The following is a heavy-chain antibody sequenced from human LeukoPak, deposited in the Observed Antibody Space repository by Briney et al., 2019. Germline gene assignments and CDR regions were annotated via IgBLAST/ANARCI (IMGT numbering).Heavy chain of an antibody. D-gene: IGHD6-13*01. J-gene: IGHJ1*01. CDR2: IYYSGST. Sequence: PSETLSLTCTVSGGSISSSSYYWGWIRQPPGKGLKWIGSIYYSGSTNYNPSLKSRVTISVDTSKNQFSLKLSSVTAADTAVYYCARQGKNSSSRRGGYFQHWGQGTLVTVSS. V-gene: IGHV4-39*01. CDR1: GGSISSSSYY. CDR3: ARQGKNSSSRRGGYFQH.